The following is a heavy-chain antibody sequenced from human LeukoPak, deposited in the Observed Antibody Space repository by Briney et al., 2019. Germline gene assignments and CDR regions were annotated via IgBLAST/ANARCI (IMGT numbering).Heavy chain of an antibody. J-gene: IGHJ4*02. D-gene: IGHD2-8*02. CDR3: AKDLGGTVLAY. V-gene: IGHV3-9*01. Sequence: GGSLRLSCAASGFTFDDYAMHWGRQAPGEGLEWVSGISWNSGSIVYADSVKGRFTISRDNAKNSLYLQMNSLRAEDTALYYCAKDLGGTVLAYWGQGTLVTVSS. CDR2: ISWNSGSI. CDR1: GFTFDDYA.